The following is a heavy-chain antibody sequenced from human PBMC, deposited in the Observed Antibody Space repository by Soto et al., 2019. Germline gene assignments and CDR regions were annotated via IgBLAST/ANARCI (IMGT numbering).Heavy chain of an antibody. J-gene: IGHJ6*02. CDR1: GGTFSSYT. CDR2: IIPILGIA. Sequence: QVQLVQSGAEVKKPGSSVKVSCKASGGTFSSYTISWVRQAPGQGLEWMGRIIPILGIANYEQKFQGRVTITADKSTSTAYMEMSSLRSEDTAVYYCARGTVLLWFGDSRAYYYGMDVWGQGTTVTVSS. V-gene: IGHV1-69*02. CDR3: ARGTVLLWFGDSRAYYYGMDV. D-gene: IGHD3-10*01.